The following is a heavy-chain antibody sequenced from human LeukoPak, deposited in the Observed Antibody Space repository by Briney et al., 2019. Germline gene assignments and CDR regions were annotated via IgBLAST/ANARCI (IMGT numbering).Heavy chain of an antibody. CDR1: GGTFSSYA. J-gene: IGHJ6*03. CDR2: MNPNSGNT. D-gene: IGHD3-10*01. Sequence: ASVKVSCKASGGTFSSYAISWVRQATGQGLEWMGWMNPNSGNTGYAQKFQGRVTMTRNTSISTAYMELSSLRSEDTAVYYCARAIRKKLWFGELADYYYYYMDVWGKGTTVTISS. CDR3: ARAIRKKLWFGELADYYYYYMDV. V-gene: IGHV1-8*02.